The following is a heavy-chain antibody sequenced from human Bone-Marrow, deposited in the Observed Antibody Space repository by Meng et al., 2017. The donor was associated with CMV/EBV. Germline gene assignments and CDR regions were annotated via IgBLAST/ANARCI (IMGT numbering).Heavy chain of an antibody. D-gene: IGHD6-19*01. CDR3: ARDRVIAVAGVDFDY. Sequence: GESLKISCAASGFTFSDYAIHWVRQAPGKGLEWVAVVLYDATGQYYAASVKGRFTISRDNSKNTLYLQMNSLRADDTAVYYCARDRVIAVAGVDFDYWGQGTLVTVSS. V-gene: IGHV3-30-3*01. CDR2: VLYDATGQ. J-gene: IGHJ4*02. CDR1: GFTFSDYA.